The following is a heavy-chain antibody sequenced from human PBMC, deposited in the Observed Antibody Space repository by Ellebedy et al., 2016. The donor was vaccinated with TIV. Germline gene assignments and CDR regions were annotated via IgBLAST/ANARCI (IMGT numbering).Heavy chain of an antibody. Sequence: ASVKVSCKVSGYTLTELSMHWVRQAPGKGLEWMGGFDPEDGETIYAQKFQGRVTMTEDTSTDTAYMELSSLRSEDTAVYYCARIKYSDWNDSGGSHYFDYWGQGTLVTVSS. V-gene: IGHV1-24*01. CDR3: ARIKYSDWNDSGGSHYFDY. CDR1: GYTLTELS. D-gene: IGHD1-1*01. CDR2: FDPEDGET. J-gene: IGHJ4*02.